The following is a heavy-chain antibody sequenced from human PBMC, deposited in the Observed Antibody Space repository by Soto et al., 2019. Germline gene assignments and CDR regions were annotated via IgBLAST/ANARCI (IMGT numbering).Heavy chain of an antibody. Sequence: QVHLVQSVAEVKKPGASVKVSCKGSGHAFTTYGITWVRQAPGKGIEWRGWISAHNGNTNYAQKLEGRVTVTRDTSTSTAYMELRGLRSGDTAVYYCARGWYGEYWGQGALVTVSS. CDR1: GHAFTTYG. CDR3: ARGWYGEY. J-gene: IGHJ4*02. CDR2: ISAHNGNT. D-gene: IGHD3-10*01. V-gene: IGHV1-18*01.